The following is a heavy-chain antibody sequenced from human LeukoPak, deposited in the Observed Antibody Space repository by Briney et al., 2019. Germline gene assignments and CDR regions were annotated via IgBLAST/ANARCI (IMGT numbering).Heavy chain of an antibody. CDR1: GDSVSSNSAA. V-gene: IGHV6-1*01. J-gene: IGHJ5*02. D-gene: IGHD3-22*01. Sequence: SQTLSLTCAISGDSVSSNSAAWNWIRQSPSRGLEWLGRTYYRSKWYNDYAVSVKSRITINPVTSKNQFSLQLNSVTPEDTAVYYCARGDPDYYDSSGYYWDRFDPWGQGTLVTVSS. CDR3: ARGDPDYYDSSGYYWDRFDP. CDR2: TYYRSKWYN.